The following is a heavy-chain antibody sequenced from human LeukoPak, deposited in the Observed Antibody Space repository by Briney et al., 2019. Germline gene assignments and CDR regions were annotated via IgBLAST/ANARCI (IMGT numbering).Heavy chain of an antibody. Sequence: GGSLRLSCAASGLTFSSYAMSWVRQAPGKGLEWVSAISGSGGSTYYADSVKGRFTISRDNSKNTLYLQMNSLRAEDTAVYYCAKDQGSGSVFDYWGQGTLVTVSS. V-gene: IGHV3-23*01. CDR2: ISGSGGST. D-gene: IGHD1-26*01. J-gene: IGHJ4*02. CDR1: GLTFSSYA. CDR3: AKDQGSGSVFDY.